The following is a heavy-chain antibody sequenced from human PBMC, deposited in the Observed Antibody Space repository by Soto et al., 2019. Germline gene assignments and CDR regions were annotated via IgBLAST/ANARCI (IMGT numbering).Heavy chain of an antibody. CDR2: MNPNSGST. J-gene: IGHJ4*02. Sequence: ASVKVSCETSGYTLSSDDVNWLRQATGQGLEWMGSMNPNSGSTCCAQKFQGRGTMTRNTTIGTAYIELSSLKSEHTAVYYSERGPDTGSGSSYFDLWGQGTPVPVSS. CDR1: GYTLSSDD. CDR3: ERGPDTGSGSSYFDL. D-gene: IGHD3-10*01. V-gene: IGHV1-8*01.